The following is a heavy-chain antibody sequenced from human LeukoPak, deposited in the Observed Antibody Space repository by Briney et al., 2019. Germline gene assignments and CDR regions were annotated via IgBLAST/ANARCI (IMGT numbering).Heavy chain of an antibody. Sequence: GESLKISCKGSGYSFTTYWIGWVRQMPGRGLEWMGIIYPGDPDTRYSPSFQGQVTISADKSISTAYLQWSSLKASDTAMYYCARQFRDSSGYYSYYFDYWGEGTLLTAYS. D-gene: IGHD3-22*01. CDR2: IYPGDPDT. CDR3: ARQFRDSSGYYSYYFDY. V-gene: IGHV5-51*01. J-gene: IGHJ4*02. CDR1: GYSFTTYW.